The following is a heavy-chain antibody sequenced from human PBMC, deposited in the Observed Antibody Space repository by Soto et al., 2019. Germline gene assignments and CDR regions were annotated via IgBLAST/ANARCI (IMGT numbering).Heavy chain of an antibody. CDR1: GFTFSSYW. CDR3: ARVLYNTAMVAPFYY. Sequence: PGGSLRLSCAASGFTFSSYWMHWVRQAPGKGLVWVSRINSDGSSTSYADSVKGRFTISRDNAKNTLYLQMNSLRAEDTAVYYCARVLYNTAMVAPFYYWGQGTLVTGSS. J-gene: IGHJ4*02. V-gene: IGHV3-74*01. D-gene: IGHD5-18*01. CDR2: INSDGSST.